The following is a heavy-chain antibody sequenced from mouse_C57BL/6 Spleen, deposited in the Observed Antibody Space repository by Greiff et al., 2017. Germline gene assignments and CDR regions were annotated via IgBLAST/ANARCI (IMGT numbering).Heavy chain of an antibody. Sequence: LQESGAELVRPGASVTLSCKASGYTFTDYEMHWVKQTPVHGLEWIGAIDPETGGTAYNQKFKGKAILTADKSSSTAYMELRSLTSEDSAVYYCTRWGYYYGFDYWGQGTTLTVSS. V-gene: IGHV1-15*01. CDR1: GYTFTDYE. D-gene: IGHD1-1*01. CDR3: TRWGYYYGFDY. CDR2: IDPETGGT. J-gene: IGHJ2*01.